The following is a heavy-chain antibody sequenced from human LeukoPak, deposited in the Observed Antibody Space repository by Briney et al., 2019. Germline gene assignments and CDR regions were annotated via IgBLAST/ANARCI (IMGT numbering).Heavy chain of an antibody. CDR1: GFTFSSYA. CDR2: ISYDGSNK. V-gene: IGHV3-30-3*01. D-gene: IGHD3-22*01. J-gene: IGHJ4*02. CDR3: ARAGDSSGYSEESY. Sequence: GGSLRLSCAASGFTFSSYAMHWVRQAPGKGLEWVTVISYDGSNKYYADSVKGRFTISRDNSKNTLYLQMNSLRAEDTAVYYCARAGDSSGYSEESYWGQGTLVTVSS.